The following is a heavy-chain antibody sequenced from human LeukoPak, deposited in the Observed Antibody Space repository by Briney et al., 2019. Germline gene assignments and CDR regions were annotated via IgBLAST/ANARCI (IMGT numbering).Heavy chain of an antibody. D-gene: IGHD2-8*01. Sequence: GGSLRLSCAASGFTFSSYTMDWVRQGPGKGLEWVSCISSSSSYIYYADSVKGRFTISRDNAKNSLYLQVNSLRAEDTAVYYCAKDASVARYCTNDICSPFDYWGQGTLVTVSS. CDR1: GFTFSSYT. CDR2: ISSSSSYI. J-gene: IGHJ4*02. CDR3: AKDASVARYCTNDICSPFDY. V-gene: IGHV3-21*04.